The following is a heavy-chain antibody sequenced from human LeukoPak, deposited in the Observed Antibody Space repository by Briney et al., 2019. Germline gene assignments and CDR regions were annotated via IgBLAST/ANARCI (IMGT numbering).Heavy chain of an antibody. J-gene: IGHJ4*02. CDR3: ARGQEGLVDY. V-gene: IGHV4-30-2*01. CDR2: IYHSGST. D-gene: IGHD3/OR15-3a*01. CDR1: GGSISSGGYS. Sequence: SQTLSLTRAVSGGSISSGGYSWSWIRQPPGKGLEWIGYIYHSGSTYYNPSLKSRVTISVDRSKNQFSLKLSSVTAADTAVYYCARGQEGLVDYWGQGTLVTVSS.